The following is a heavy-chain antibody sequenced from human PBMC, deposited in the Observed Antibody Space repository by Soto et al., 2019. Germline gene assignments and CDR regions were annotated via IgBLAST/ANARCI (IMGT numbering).Heavy chain of an antibody. Sequence: ASVKVSCKASGYTFTSYGISWVRQAPGQGLEWMGWISAYNGNINYAQKLQGRVTMTTDTSTTTAYMELRSLRSDDTAVYYCARDLLYPPSGGILNEEVPHRMGRLAPRRRYGIDFWGQGTTVTVSS. CDR3: ARDLLYPPSGGILNEEVPHRMGRLAPRRRYGIDF. V-gene: IGHV1-18*01. CDR2: ISAYNGNI. J-gene: IGHJ6*02. CDR1: GYTFTSYG. D-gene: IGHD3-16*01.